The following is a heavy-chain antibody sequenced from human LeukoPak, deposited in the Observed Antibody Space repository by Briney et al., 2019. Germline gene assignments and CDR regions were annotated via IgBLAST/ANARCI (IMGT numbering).Heavy chain of an antibody. CDR1: GYSISSGYY. V-gene: IGHV4-38-2*02. CDR2: IHYSARI. CDR3: ARCLSGLERQYYYYYMDV. Sequence: PSETLSLTCTVSGYSISSGYYWGWIRQPPGKGLEWIGSIHYSARIYYNPSLKSRLTISPDTSKNQFSLKLTSVTAADTAVYYCARCLSGLERQYYYYYMDVWGKGTTVTVSS. D-gene: IGHD1-1*01. J-gene: IGHJ6*03.